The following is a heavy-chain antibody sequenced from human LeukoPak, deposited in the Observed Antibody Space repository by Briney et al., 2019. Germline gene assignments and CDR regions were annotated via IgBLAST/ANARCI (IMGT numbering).Heavy chain of an antibody. CDR3: ATLGLLRGAGFNLATHFDY. V-gene: IGHV1-2*02. CDR2: INPNSRGT. D-gene: IGHD1-26*01. Sequence: GASVKVSCKASGYTFTDYYMHWVRQAPGQGLEWMGWINPNSRGTDSAQKFQGRFSMTRDTSISTAYMELSRLRSDDTAVYYCATLGLLRGAGFNLATHFDYWGQGTLVAVSS. J-gene: IGHJ4*02. CDR1: GYTFTDYY.